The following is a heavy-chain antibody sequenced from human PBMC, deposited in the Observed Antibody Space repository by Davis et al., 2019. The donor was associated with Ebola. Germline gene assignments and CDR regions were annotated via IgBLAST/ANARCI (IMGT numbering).Heavy chain of an antibody. J-gene: IGHJ4*02. V-gene: IGHV3-30*18. D-gene: IGHD1-26*01. Sequence: GESLKISCAASGFTFSSYGMHWVRQAPGKGLEWVALISFDGSHTYYADSVKGRFTISRDNAKNSLYLRMTSLRAEDTAMYYCVKDLSGSYYGPFDYWGQGTLVTVSS. CDR2: ISFDGSHT. CDR1: GFTFSSYG. CDR3: VKDLSGSYYGPFDY.